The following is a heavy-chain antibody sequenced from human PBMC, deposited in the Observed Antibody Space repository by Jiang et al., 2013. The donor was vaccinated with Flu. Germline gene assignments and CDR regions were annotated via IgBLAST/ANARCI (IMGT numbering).Heavy chain of an antibody. CDR2: IFYTGST. J-gene: IGHJ5*02. CDR1: GGSIYSGDYY. CDR3: AGASRNYDVLTGYRIWFDP. Sequence: GSGLVKPSQTLSLTCTISGGSIYSGDYYWSWIRQPPGKGLEWIGYIFYTGSTYYNSSLKSRLTISVDTSENQFSLKLSSVTAADTAVYYCAGASRNYDVLTGYRIWFDPWGQGTLVTVSS. D-gene: IGHD3-9*01. V-gene: IGHV4-30-4*01.